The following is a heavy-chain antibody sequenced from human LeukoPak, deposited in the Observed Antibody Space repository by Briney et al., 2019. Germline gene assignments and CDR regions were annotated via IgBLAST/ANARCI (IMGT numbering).Heavy chain of an antibody. CDR1: GYTFTGYY. J-gene: IGHJ4*02. CDR3: ARARYSGSYIPFDY. V-gene: IGHV1-2*02. CDR2: INPNSGGT. D-gene: IGHD1-26*01. Sequence: ASVKVSCKASGYTFTGYYMHWVRQAPGQGLEWMGWINPNSGGTNYAQKFQGRVTMTRDTSISTAYMELSRLRSDDTAVYYCARARYSGSYIPFDYWGQGTLVTVSS.